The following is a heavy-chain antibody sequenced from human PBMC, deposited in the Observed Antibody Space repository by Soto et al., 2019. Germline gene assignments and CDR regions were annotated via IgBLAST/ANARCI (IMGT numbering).Heavy chain of an antibody. CDR2: IYYNGDT. D-gene: IGHD1-20*01. J-gene: IGHJ3*01. V-gene: IGHV4-39*01. Sequence: QLQLQESGPGLVKPAETLSLKCAVSGGSVSSGNYFWGWIRQPPGKGLEWIGNIYYNGDTYYSPSPKDRVTKSVDTAQNQVSLRLASVTAGETACYYCARRLIYNLNQGHAFDFWGQGTLVTVSS. CDR3: ARRLIYNLNQGHAFDF. CDR1: GGSVSSGNYF.